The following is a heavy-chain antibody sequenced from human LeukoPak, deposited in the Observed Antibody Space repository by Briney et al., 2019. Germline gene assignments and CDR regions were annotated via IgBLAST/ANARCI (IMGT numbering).Heavy chain of an antibody. J-gene: IGHJ4*02. V-gene: IGHV4-59*08. CDR3: ARRSPGYSYSIDS. Sequence: SETLSLTCTVSGGSISTYYWSWIRQPPGKGLEWIGYIYYSGTSNYNPSLKSRVTISVDTSKNQFSLNLSSVTAADTAVYYCARRSPGYSYSIDSWGQGTLVTVSS. CDR2: IYYSGTS. D-gene: IGHD5-18*01. CDR1: GGSISTYY.